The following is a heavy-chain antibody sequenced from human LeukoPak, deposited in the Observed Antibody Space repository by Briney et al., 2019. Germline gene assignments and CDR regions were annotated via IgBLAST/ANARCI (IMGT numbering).Heavy chain of an antibody. V-gene: IGHV1-2*02. J-gene: IGHJ3*02. D-gene: IGHD2-2*01. CDR3: ARAMPGHADAFDI. Sequence: APVKVSCKASGYTFTGYYMHWVRQAPGQGLEWMGWINPNNGDTNYAQRFQGRVTMTRDTSISTAYMELSRLRSDDTAVYYCARAMPGHADAFDIWGQGTMVTVSS. CDR2: INPNNGDT. CDR1: GYTFTGYY.